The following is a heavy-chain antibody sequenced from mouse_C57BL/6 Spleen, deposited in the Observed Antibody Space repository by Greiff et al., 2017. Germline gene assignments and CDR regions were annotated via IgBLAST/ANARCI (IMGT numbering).Heavy chain of an antibody. CDR3: TVYYDYPYWYFDV. V-gene: IGHV6-6*01. Sequence: DVKVEESGGGLVQPGGSMKLSCAASGFTFSDAWMDWVRQSPEKGLEWVAEIRNKANNHATYYAESVKGRFTISRDDSKSSVYLQINSLRAEDTGIYYCTVYYDYPYWYFDVWGTGTTVTVSS. J-gene: IGHJ1*03. CDR1: GFTFSDAW. D-gene: IGHD2-4*01. CDR2: IRNKANNHAT.